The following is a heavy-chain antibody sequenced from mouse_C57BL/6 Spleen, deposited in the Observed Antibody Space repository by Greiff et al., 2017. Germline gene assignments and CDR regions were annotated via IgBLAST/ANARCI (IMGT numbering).Heavy chain of an antibody. D-gene: IGHD2-1*01. J-gene: IGHJ4*01. V-gene: IGHV1-80*01. CDR1: GYAFSSYW. CDR3: ARWGNYLEYYAMDY. CDR2: IYPGDGDT. Sequence: VQLQQSGAELVKPGASVKISCKASGYAFSSYWMNWVKQRPGKGLEWIGQIYPGDGDTNYNGKFKGKATLTADKSSSTAYMQLSSLTSEDSAVYFCARWGNYLEYYAMDYWGQGTSVTVSS.